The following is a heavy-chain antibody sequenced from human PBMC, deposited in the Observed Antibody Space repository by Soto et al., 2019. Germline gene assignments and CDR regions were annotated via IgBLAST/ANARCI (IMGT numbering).Heavy chain of an antibody. D-gene: IGHD3-10*01. V-gene: IGHV3-7*01. J-gene: IGHJ3*02. CDR2: IKQDGSEK. Sequence: GSLRLSCAASGFTFSSYWMSWVRQAPGKGLEWVANIKQDGSEKYYVDPVKGRFTISRDNAKNSLYLQMDSLRAEDTAVYYCARDLGASHYGSGSYSYQGGAFDIWGQGTMVTVSS. CDR3: ARDLGASHYGSGSYSYQGGAFDI. CDR1: GFTFSSYW.